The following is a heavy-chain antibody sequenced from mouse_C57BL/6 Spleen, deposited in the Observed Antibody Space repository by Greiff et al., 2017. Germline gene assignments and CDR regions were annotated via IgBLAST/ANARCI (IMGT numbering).Heavy chain of an antibody. CDR3: ARGYDYGGAMDY. Sequence: EVKLVESGGGLVKPGGSLKLSCAASGFTFSSYAMSWVRQTPEKRLEWVATISRDNAKNNLYLQMSHLKSEDTAMYYCARGYDYGGAMDYWGQGTSVTVSS. D-gene: IGHD2-4*01. J-gene: IGHJ4*01. CDR1: GFTFSSYA. V-gene: IGHV5-4*03.